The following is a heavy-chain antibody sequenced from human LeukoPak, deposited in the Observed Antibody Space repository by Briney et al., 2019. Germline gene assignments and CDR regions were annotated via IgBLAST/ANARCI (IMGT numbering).Heavy chain of an antibody. Sequence: GGSLRLSCADSGSTFSSSWMTWVRQAPGKGLEWVANINQDGSVKHYVDSMKGRFTISRDNAKNSLFLQMNSLRAEDTAVYFCASGDVFNYWGQGTLVTVSS. D-gene: IGHD4-17*01. CDR3: ASGDVFNY. CDR1: GSTFSSSW. V-gene: IGHV3-7*01. CDR2: INQDGSVK. J-gene: IGHJ4*02.